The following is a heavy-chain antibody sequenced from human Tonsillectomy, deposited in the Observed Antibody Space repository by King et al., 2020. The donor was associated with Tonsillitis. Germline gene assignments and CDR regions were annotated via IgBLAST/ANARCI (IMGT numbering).Heavy chain of an antibody. J-gene: IGHJ4*02. CDR1: GYMFTSYG. V-gene: IGHV1-18*01. D-gene: IGHD3-22*01. Sequence: VQLVESGAEVKKPGASVKVSCQASGYMFTSYGISWVRQAPGQGLEWMGWINPYNGNTKYGQKLQGRVTMTTDTSTRTAYMELRSLRSDDTAVYYCARDPLGYYDSSGYIDYWGQGTLVTVSS. CDR3: ARDPLGYYDSSGYIDY. CDR2: INPYNGNT.